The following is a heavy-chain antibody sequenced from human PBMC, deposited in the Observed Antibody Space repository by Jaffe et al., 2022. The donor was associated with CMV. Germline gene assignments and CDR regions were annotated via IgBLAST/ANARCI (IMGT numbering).Heavy chain of an antibody. J-gene: IGHJ5*02. CDR2: IYYSGST. V-gene: IGHV4-59*01. CDR3: ARSSSYGYFAYNWFDP. CDR1: GGSISSYY. D-gene: IGHD5-18*01. Sequence: QVQLQESGPGLVKPSETLSLTCTVSGGSISSYYWSWIRQPPGKGLEWIGYIYYSGSTNYNPSLKSRVTISVDTSKNQFSLKLSSVTAADTAVYYCARSSSYGYFAYNWFDPWGQGTLVTVSS.